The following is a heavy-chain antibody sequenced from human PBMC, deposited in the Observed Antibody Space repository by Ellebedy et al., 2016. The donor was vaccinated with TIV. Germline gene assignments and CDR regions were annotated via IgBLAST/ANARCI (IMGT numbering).Heavy chain of an antibody. CDR1: GFTFSNYW. Sequence: GGSLRLSCAASGFTFSNYWMSWVRQAPGKGLEWVANIKQDGSEKYYVDSVKGRFSISRDNAKNSLYLQMNSLRDEDTAVYYCARDQWLGRAYYFDYWGPGTLVTVSS. D-gene: IGHD3-16*01. V-gene: IGHV3-7*01. J-gene: IGHJ4*01. CDR3: ARDQWLGRAYYFDY. CDR2: IKQDGSEK.